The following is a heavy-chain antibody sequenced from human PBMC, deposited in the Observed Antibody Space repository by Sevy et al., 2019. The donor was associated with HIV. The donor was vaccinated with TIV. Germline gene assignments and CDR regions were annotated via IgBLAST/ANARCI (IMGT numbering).Heavy chain of an antibody. Sequence: TLSLTCTVSGGSISSGSYYWSWIRQPVGKGLEWIGRIYTSGTTNYNPSLKSRVTISVDTSKNQFSLNLSSVTATDTAVYYRAREGSTWAGWFDPWGQGTLVTVSS. CDR1: GGSISSGSYY. CDR2: IYTSGTT. V-gene: IGHV4-61*02. J-gene: IGHJ5*02. CDR3: AREGSTWAGWFDP. D-gene: IGHD6-13*01.